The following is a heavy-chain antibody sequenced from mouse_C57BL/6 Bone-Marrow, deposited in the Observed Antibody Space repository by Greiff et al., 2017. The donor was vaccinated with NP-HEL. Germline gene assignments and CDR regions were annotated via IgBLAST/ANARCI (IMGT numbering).Heavy chain of an antibody. Sequence: EVQRVESGTVLARPGASVKMSCKTSGYTFTSYWMHWVKQRPGQGLEWIGAIYPGNSDTSYNQKFKGKAKLTAVPSASTAYMELSSLTNEDSAVYYCTRSDYGGGYYAMDGWGQGTSVTVSS. CDR3: TRSDYGGGYYAMDG. CDR1: GYTFTSYW. CDR2: IYPGNSDT. D-gene: IGHD2-4*01. J-gene: IGHJ4*01. V-gene: IGHV1-5*01.